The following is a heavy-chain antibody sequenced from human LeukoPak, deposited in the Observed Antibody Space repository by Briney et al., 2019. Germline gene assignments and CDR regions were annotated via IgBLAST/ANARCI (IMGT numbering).Heavy chain of an antibody. J-gene: IGHJ4*02. CDR3: ARLTIAGRSDY. CDR2: INHSGST. Sequence: SETLSLTCAVYGGSFSGYYWSWICQPPGKGLEWIGEINHSGSTNYNPSLKSRVTISVDTSKNQFSLKLSSVTAADTAVYYCARLTIAGRSDYWGQGTLVTVSS. V-gene: IGHV4-34*01. CDR1: GGSFSGYY. D-gene: IGHD6-13*01.